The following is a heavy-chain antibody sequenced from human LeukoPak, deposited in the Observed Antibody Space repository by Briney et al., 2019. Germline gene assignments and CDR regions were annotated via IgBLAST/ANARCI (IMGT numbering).Heavy chain of an antibody. Sequence: ASVKVSCKASGGTFTSYDINWVRQATGQGLEWMGWMNPNSGNTGYAQKFQGRVTMTRNTSISTAYMELSSLRSEDTAVYYCARTFPRTYYYGMDVWGQGTTVTVSS. J-gene: IGHJ6*02. CDR2: MNPNSGNT. CDR3: ARTFPRTYYYGMDV. CDR1: GGTFTSYD. V-gene: IGHV1-8*01.